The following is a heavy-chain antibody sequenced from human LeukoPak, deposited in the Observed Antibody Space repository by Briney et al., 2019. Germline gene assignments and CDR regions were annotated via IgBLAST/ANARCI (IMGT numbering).Heavy chain of an antibody. CDR1: GYTFSGYY. CDR3: ARVPRRGERFDP. CDR2: MNPNSGDT. Sequence: ASVKVSCKASGYTFSGYYMHWVRQATGQGLEWMGWMNPNSGDTGYAQKFQGRVTITRNTSISTAYMELGSLRSEDTAVYYCARVPRRGERFDPWGQGTLVTVSS. J-gene: IGHJ5*02. V-gene: IGHV1-8*03. D-gene: IGHD3-10*01.